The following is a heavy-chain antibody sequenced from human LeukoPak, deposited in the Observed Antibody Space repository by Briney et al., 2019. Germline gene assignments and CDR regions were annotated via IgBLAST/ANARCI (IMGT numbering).Heavy chain of an antibody. J-gene: IGHJ4*02. CDR2: INPKSGGT. Sequence: ASVKVSCKASGYSFIDYYMHWVRQAPGQGLEWMGWINPKSGGTNYAQKFQGRVTMTRDTSVSTSYMELSRLRSDDTAVYYCVREGDYGDYFDYWGQGTLVTVSS. V-gene: IGHV1-2*02. CDR3: VREGDYGDYFDY. CDR1: GYSFIDYY. D-gene: IGHD4-17*01.